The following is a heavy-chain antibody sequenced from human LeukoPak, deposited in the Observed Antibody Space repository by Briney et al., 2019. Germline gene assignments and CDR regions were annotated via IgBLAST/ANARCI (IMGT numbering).Heavy chain of an antibody. CDR1: GASISSYY. CDR3: ARGRVVGASTPYFDY. J-gene: IGHJ4*02. CDR2: IYYSGST. Sequence: SETLSLTCTVSGASISSYYWSWIRQPPGKGLEWIGYIYYSGSTNYNPSLKSRVTISVDTSKNQLSLRLSSVTAADTAVYYCARGRVVGASTPYFDYWGQGTLVTVSS. D-gene: IGHD1-26*01. V-gene: IGHV4-59*01.